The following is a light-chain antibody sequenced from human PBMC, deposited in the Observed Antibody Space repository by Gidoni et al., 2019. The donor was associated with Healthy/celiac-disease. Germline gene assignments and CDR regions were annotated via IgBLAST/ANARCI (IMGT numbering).Light chain of an antibody. Sequence: QSVLPQPPSASGTPGQRVTISCSGSSSNIGSNTVNWYQQLPGTAPKLLIYSNNQRPSGVPDRFSGSKSGTSASLAISGLQSEDEADYYCAAWDDSLNGVVFGGGTKLTDL. CDR2: SNN. CDR1: SSNIGSNT. CDR3: AAWDDSLNGVV. J-gene: IGLJ2*01. V-gene: IGLV1-44*01.